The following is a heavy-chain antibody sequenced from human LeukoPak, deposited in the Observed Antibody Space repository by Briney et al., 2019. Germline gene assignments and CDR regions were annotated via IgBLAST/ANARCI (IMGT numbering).Heavy chain of an antibody. J-gene: IGHJ6*02. CDR3: ARQYSSSFYYYYGMDV. CDR1: GYTLTSYD. D-gene: IGHD6-13*01. V-gene: IGHV1-8*01. Sequence: ASVKVSCKASGYTLTSYDINWVRQATGQGLEWMGWMNPNSGNTGYAQKFQGRVTMTRNTSISTAYMELSSLRSEDTAVYYCARQYSSSFYYYYGMDVWGQGTTVTVSS. CDR2: MNPNSGNT.